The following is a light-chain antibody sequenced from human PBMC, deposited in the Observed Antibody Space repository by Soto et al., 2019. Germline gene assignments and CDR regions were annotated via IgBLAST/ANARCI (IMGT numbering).Light chain of an antibody. CDR2: WAS. CDR3: QQYCSTPPT. V-gene: IGKV4-1*01. CDR1: QSVLYSSNNKNY. J-gene: IGKJ1*01. Sequence: DIVMTQSPDSLAVSLGERATVNCRSSQSVLYSSNNKNYLAWYQQKPGQPPKLLIHWASSRESGVPDRFSGSGSGTDFTLTISSLQAEDVAVYYCQQYCSTPPTFGQGTKVEIK.